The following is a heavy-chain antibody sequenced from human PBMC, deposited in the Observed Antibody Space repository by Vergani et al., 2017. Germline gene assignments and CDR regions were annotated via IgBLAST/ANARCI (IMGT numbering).Heavy chain of an antibody. CDR1: GYTFTSYG. J-gene: IGHJ4*02. D-gene: IGHD3-22*01. CDR2: ISAYNGNT. Sequence: QVQLVQSGAEVKKPGASVKVSCKASGYTFTSYGISWVRQAPGQGLEWMGWISAYNGNTNYAQKLQGRVTMTTDTSTSNAYMELRSLRSDDTAVYYCARAVSTYYYDSSGYSPDYFDYWGQGTLVTVSS. V-gene: IGHV1-18*01. CDR3: ARAVSTYYYDSSGYSPDYFDY.